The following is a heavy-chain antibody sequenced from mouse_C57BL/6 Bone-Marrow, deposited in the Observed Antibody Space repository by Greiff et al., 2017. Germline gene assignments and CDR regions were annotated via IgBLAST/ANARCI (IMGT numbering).Heavy chain of an antibody. CDR2: IDPSDSET. Sequence: QVQLQQSGAELVRPGSSVKLSCKASGYTFTSYWMHWVKQRPIQGLEWIGNIDPSDSETHYNQKFKDKATLTVDKSSSTAYMQLSSLTSEDSAVYYCARYLWNYGSYYFDYWGQGTTLTVSS. CDR1: GYTFTSYW. CDR3: ARYLWNYGSYYFDY. J-gene: IGHJ2*01. D-gene: IGHD1-1*01. V-gene: IGHV1-52*01.